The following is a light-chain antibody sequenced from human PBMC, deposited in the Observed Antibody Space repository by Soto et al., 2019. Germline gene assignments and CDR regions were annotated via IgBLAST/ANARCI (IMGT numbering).Light chain of an antibody. CDR3: SSYTTSSTVV. J-gene: IGLJ2*01. CDR1: SSDVGGYNY. V-gene: IGLV2-14*01. CDR2: EVG. Sequence: QSALTQPASVSGSPGQSITISCTGTSSDVGGYNYVSWYQHHPGKAPKLMIYEVGNRPSGVSNRFSGSKSDNTASLTISGLQAEDEADYYCSSYTTSSTVVFGGGTQLTVL.